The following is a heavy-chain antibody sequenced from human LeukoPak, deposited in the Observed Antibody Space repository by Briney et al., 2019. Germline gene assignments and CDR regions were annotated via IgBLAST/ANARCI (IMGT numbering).Heavy chain of an antibody. CDR3: ARGLDNYGYKFDY. V-gene: IGHV3-21*06. CDR1: GFTFSRNS. Sequence: KSGGSLRLSCAGSGFTFSRNSMNWVRQAPGKGLECVSSISSSSSYIYYADSVKGRFTISRDNAENSLYLQMNSLRAEDTAVYYCARGLDNYGYKFDYWGQGTLVTVSS. D-gene: IGHD5-18*01. J-gene: IGHJ4*02. CDR2: ISSSSSYI.